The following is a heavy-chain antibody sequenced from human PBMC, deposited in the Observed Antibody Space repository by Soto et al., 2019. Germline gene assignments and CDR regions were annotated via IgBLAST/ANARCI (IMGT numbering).Heavy chain of an antibody. CDR3: ARVPFLSPVTPNFDY. Sequence: QVQLQQWGAGLLKPSETLSLTCAVYGGSFSGYYWSWIRQPPGKGLEWIGEINHSGSTNYNPSLKSRVTISVDTSKNQFSLKLSSVTAADTAVYYCARVPFLSPVTPNFDYWGQGTLVTVSS. V-gene: IGHV4-34*01. CDR1: GGSFSGYY. D-gene: IGHD4-17*01. CDR2: INHSGST. J-gene: IGHJ4*02.